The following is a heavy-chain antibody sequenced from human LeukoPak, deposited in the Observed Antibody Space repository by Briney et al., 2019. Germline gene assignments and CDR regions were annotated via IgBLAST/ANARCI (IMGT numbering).Heavy chain of an antibody. J-gene: IGHJ4*02. CDR3: ARGGYDLTFDY. Sequence: GVSLRLSCAASGFTFSSYSMNWVRQAPGKGLEWVSSISSSSSYIYYADSVKGRFTISRDNAKNSLYLQMNSLRAEDTAVCYCARGGYDLTFDYWGQGTLVTVSS. CDR1: GFTFSSYS. D-gene: IGHD5-12*01. CDR2: ISSSSSYI. V-gene: IGHV3-21*01.